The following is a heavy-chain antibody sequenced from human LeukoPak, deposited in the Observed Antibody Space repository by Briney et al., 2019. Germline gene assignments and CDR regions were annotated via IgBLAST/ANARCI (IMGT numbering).Heavy chain of an antibody. CDR1: GYTFANYD. D-gene: IGHD6-13*01. V-gene: IGHV1-8*01. CDR2: MNPNSGNT. Sequence: ASVNVSFKGSGYTFANYDINWVRQATGQGREWMGWMNPNSGNTGYAQKFQGRVTMTRNTSISTAYMELSSLRSEDTAVYYCARVEYSSSWGFFDYWGQGTLVTVSS. J-gene: IGHJ4*02. CDR3: ARVEYSSSWGFFDY.